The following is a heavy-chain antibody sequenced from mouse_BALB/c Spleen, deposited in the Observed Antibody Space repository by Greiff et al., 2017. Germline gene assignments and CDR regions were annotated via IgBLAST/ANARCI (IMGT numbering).Heavy chain of an antibody. D-gene: IGHD5-1*01. V-gene: IGHV1-87*01. CDR3: AREGVRGYAMDY. Sequence: QVQLKQSGAELARPGASVKLSCKASGYTFTSYWMQWVKQRPGQGLEWIGAIYPGDGDTRYTQKFKGKATLTADKSSSTAYMQLSSLASEDSAVYYCAREGVRGYAMDYWGQGTSVTVSS. CDR2: IYPGDGDT. CDR1: GYTFTSYW. J-gene: IGHJ4*01.